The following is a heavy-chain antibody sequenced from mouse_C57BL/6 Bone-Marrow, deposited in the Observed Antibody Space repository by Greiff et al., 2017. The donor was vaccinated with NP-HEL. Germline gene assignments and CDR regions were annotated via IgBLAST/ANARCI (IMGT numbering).Heavy chain of an antibody. Sequence: VQLKESGGGLVKPGGSLKLSCAASGFTFSDYGMHWVRQAPEKGLEWVAYISSGSSTIYYADTVKGRFTISRDNAKNTLFLQMTSLRSEDTAMYYCARHSHYYGSSYWYFDVWGTGTTVTVSS. CDR2: ISSGSSTI. J-gene: IGHJ1*03. V-gene: IGHV5-17*01. CDR1: GFTFSDYG. CDR3: ARHSHYYGSSYWYFDV. D-gene: IGHD1-1*01.